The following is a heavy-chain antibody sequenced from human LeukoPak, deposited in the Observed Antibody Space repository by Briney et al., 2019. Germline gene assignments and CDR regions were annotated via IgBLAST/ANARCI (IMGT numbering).Heavy chain of an antibody. J-gene: IGHJ3*02. CDR1: GFTFSSYG. CDR2: ISYDGSNK. V-gene: IGHV3-30*18. Sequence: GGSLRLSCAASGFTFSSYGMHWVRQAPGKGLEWVAVISYDGSNKYYADSVKGRFTISRDNSKNTLYLQMNSLRAEDTAVYYCAKGLKWFGELGDDAFDIWGQGIMVTVSS. D-gene: IGHD3-10*01. CDR3: AKGLKWFGELGDDAFDI.